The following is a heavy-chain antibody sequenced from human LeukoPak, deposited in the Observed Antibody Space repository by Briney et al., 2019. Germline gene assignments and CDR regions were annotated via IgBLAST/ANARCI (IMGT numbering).Heavy chain of an antibody. V-gene: IGHV4-4*07. D-gene: IGHD1-26*01. J-gene: IGHJ3*02. CDR2: LYTTGTT. CDR3: VRDGANWEEPNDAFDI. CDR1: GASISSCY. Sequence: SETLSLTCSVSGASISSCYWSWVRQPAGKRLEWIGRLYTTGTTNYNPSVKSRVTMSVDSSKNQFSLTLTSVTAADTAVYYCVRDGANWEEPNDAFDIWGQGTMVTVSS.